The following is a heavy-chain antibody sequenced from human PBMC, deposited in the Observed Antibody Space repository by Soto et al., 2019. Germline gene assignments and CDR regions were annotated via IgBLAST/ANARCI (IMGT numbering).Heavy chain of an antibody. CDR2: IYPGDSDT. V-gene: IGHV5-51*03. J-gene: IGHJ4*02. Sequence: EVQLVQSGAEVKKPGESLKISCKGSGYSFTSHWIGWVRQMPGKGLEWMGIIYPGDSDTRYSPSFQGQVTISADKSISTAYLRGSSLKGSDTAMYYCARIGYGDRGYFDFWGQGALVTVSS. CDR1: GYSFTSHW. D-gene: IGHD4-17*01. CDR3: ARIGYGDRGYFDF.